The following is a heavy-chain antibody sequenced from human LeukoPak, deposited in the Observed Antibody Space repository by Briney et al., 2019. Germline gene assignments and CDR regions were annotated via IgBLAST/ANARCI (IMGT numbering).Heavy chain of an antibody. CDR1: GGSISSGSYY. J-gene: IGHJ4*02. Sequence: PSETLSLTCTVSGGSISSGSYYWDWIRQPPGKGLEWIANIYYSGSTYYNPSLKSRVTISVNTSKNQFSLKLSSVTAADTAVYFCASRPSFDILTGHSDYWGQGTLVTVSS. CDR3: ASRPSFDILTGHSDY. CDR2: IYYSGST. V-gene: IGHV4-39*07. D-gene: IGHD3-9*01.